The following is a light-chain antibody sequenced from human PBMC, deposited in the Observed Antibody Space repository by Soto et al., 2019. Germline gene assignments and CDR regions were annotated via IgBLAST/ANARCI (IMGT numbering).Light chain of an antibody. J-gene: IGKJ1*01. CDR3: MQALQTAWT. Sequence: DIVMTHSPLSLPVTPGEPASISCSSSHSLLHSNGYNYLDWYLQKPGQSPQLLIYLGSNRASGVPDRFSGSGSGTDFTLKISRVEAEDVGVYYCMQALQTAWTFGQGTKVDIK. V-gene: IGKV2-28*01. CDR2: LGS. CDR1: HSLLHSNGYNY.